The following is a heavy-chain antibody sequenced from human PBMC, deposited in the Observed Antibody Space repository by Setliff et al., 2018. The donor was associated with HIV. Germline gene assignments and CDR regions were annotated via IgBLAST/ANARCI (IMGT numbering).Heavy chain of an antibody. CDR1: GGSISSSSYY. CDR2: IYYSGST. D-gene: IGHD2-15*01. V-gene: IGHV4-39*01. Sequence: PSETLSLTCTVSGGSISSSSYYWGWIRQPPGKGLEWIGSIYYSGSTYYNPSLKSRVTISVDTSKNQFSLKLSSVTAADTAVYYCARSVPRYCSGGSCYPPLFDNWGQGTLVTVSS. J-gene: IGHJ4*02. CDR3: ARSVPRYCSGGSCYPPLFDN.